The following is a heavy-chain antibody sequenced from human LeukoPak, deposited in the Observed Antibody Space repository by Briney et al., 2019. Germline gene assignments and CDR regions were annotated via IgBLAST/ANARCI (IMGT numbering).Heavy chain of an antibody. Sequence: SETLSLTCTVSGGSISSSSYYWGWIRQPPGKGLEWIGEVYYSGRTNYNPSLKSRVTISLDKSKSQFSLKLTSVTAADTAVYYCARADGDGMDVWGQGTTVTVSS. CDR3: ARADGDGMDV. CDR2: VYYSGRT. CDR1: GGSISSSSYY. J-gene: IGHJ6*02. V-gene: IGHV4-39*07. D-gene: IGHD5-24*01.